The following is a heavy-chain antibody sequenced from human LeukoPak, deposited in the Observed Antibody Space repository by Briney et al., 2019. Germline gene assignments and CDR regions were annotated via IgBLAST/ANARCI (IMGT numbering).Heavy chain of an antibody. CDR1: GYTFTSYG. V-gene: IGHV1-18*01. J-gene: IGHJ6*02. CDR2: ISAYNGNT. CDR3: ARDVRRYFDWLLAPDPYYYYYYYGMDV. D-gene: IGHD3-9*01. Sequence: ASVKVSCKASGYTFTSYGISWVRQAPGQGLEWMGWISAYNGNTNYAQKLQGRVTMTTDTSTSTAYMELRSLRSDDTAVYYCARDVRRYFDWLLAPDPYYYYYYYGMDVWGQGTTVTVSS.